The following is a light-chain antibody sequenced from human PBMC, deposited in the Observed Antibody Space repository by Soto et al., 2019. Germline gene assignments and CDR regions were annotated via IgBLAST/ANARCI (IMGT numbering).Light chain of an antibody. V-gene: IGKV3-20*01. Sequence: EIVLTQSPGTLSLSPGERATLSCRASQSVSSSYLAWYQQKPGQAPRLLIYGASSRATGIPDRFSGSGSGTDFTITISRLEPEDFAVYYCQQAGTFGQGTKVDI. J-gene: IGKJ1*01. CDR1: QSVSSSY. CDR3: QQAGT. CDR2: GAS.